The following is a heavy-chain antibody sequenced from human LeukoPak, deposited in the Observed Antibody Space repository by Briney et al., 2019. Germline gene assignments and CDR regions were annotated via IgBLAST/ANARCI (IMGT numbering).Heavy chain of an antibody. CDR1: GYTFTGYF. J-gene: IGHJ2*01. V-gene: IGHV1-2*06. CDR2: INPNSGAT. Sequence: ASVKVSCKASGYTFTGYFMHWVRQAPGQGLEWMGRINPNSGATNYAQKFQGRVTMTRDTPISTAYMELSSLRSDDTAMYYCARTTVTTVSYWYFDLWGRGTLVTVSS. CDR3: ARTTVTTVSYWYFDL. D-gene: IGHD4-11*01.